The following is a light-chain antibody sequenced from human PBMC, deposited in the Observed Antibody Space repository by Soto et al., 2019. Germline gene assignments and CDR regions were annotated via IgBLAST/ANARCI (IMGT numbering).Light chain of an antibody. J-gene: IGLJ2*01. Sequence: QTVVTQEPSLTVSPGGTVTLTCGSSSGAVTSGHYPYWFQQKPGQAPRTLIYDTSNKHSWTPARFSGSLLGGKAALALSGAQPEDEAEYYCLLFYSCTPPVVFGGGTKVTVL. V-gene: IGLV7-46*01. CDR2: DTS. CDR1: SGAVTSGHY. CDR3: LLFYSCTPPVV.